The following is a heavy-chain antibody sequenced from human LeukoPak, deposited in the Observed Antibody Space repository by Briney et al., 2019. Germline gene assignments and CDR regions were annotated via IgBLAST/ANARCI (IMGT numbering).Heavy chain of an antibody. D-gene: IGHD3-10*01. Sequence: SETLSLTCAVSGYSISSGYYWGWIRQPPGKGLKWIGSIYHSGSTYYNPSLKSRVTTSVDTSKNQFSLKLSSVTAADTAVYYCARCGLVRGLNDYWGQGTLVTVSS. J-gene: IGHJ4*02. CDR2: IYHSGST. CDR1: GYSISSGYY. V-gene: IGHV4-38-2*01. CDR3: ARCGLVRGLNDY.